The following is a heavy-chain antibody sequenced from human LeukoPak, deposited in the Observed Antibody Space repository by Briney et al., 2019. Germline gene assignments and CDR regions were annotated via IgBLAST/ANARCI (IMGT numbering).Heavy chain of an antibody. V-gene: IGHV4-59*01. CDR3: ARVVVSSGYAYYFDY. CDR1: GGSISSYY. D-gene: IGHD3-22*01. Sequence: SETLSLTCTVSGGSISSYYWSWIRQPPGKGLEWIGYIYYSGSTNYNPSLKSRVTISVDTSKNQFSLKLSSVTAADTAVYYCARVVVSSGYAYYFDYWGQGTLVTVSS. CDR2: IYYSGST. J-gene: IGHJ4*02.